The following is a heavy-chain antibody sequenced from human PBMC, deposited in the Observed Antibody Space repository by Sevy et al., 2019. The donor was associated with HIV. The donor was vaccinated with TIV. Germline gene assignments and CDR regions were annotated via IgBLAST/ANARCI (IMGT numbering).Heavy chain of an antibody. CDR1: GFTFSSYA. CDR2: ISGSGGST. J-gene: IGHJ4*02. D-gene: IGHD3-16*02. Sequence: GSLRLSCAASGFTFSSYAMSWVRQAPGKGLEWVSAISGSGGSTYYADSVKGRFTISRDNSKNTLYLQMNSLRAEDTAVYYCAKDRIRLGELSPSDYWGQGTLVTVSS. V-gene: IGHV3-23*01. CDR3: AKDRIRLGELSPSDY.